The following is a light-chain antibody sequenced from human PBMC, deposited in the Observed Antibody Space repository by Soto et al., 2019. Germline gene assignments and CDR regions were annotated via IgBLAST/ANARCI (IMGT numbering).Light chain of an antibody. J-gene: IGLJ1*01. CDR1: SSDIGAYNY. CDR3: SSYSGSSPLYV. Sequence: QSVLTQPASVSGSPGQSITISCTGTSSDIGAYNYVSWYQLHPGKAPKLMIYEVSYRTSGLSNRFSGSKSGNTASLTISGLQAEDEADYFCSSYSGSSPLYVFGTGTKATVL. V-gene: IGLV2-14*01. CDR2: EVS.